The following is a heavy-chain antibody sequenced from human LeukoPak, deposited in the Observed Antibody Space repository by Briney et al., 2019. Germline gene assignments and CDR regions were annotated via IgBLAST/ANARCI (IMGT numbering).Heavy chain of an antibody. V-gene: IGHV4-59*01. CDR1: GGSISSYY. CDR3: ARLPTTTVTSRFDY. Sequence: TSETLSLTCTVSGGSISSYYWNWIRQPPGKGLEWIGYIYYSGSTNYNPSLKSRVTISVDTSKNHFSLKLSSVTAADTAIYYCARLPTTTVTSRFDYWGQGTLVTVSS. D-gene: IGHD4-17*01. J-gene: IGHJ4*02. CDR2: IYYSGST.